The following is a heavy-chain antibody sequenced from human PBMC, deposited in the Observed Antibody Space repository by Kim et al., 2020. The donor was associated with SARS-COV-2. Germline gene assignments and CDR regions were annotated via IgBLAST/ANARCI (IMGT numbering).Heavy chain of an antibody. V-gene: IGHV4-34*01. CDR2: INHSGST. CDR3: ARPLVGAELRGRHYYYYG. Sequence: SETLSLTCAVYGGSFSGYYWSWIRQPPGKGLEWIGEINHSGSTNYNPSLKSRVTISVDTSKNQFSLKLSSVTAADTAVYYCARPLVGAELRGRHYYYYG. CDR1: GGSFSGYY. J-gene: IGHJ6*01. D-gene: IGHD1-7*01.